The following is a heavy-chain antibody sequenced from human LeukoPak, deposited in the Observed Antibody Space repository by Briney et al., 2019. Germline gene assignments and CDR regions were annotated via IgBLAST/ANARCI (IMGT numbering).Heavy chain of an antibody. CDR1: GFTFSDYY. Sequence: GGSLRLSCAASGFTFSDYYMSWIRQAPGKGLEWVSCISTSGSTIYYADSVKGRFTISRDSSKNTLYLQMNSLRAEDTAVYYCAKVRTGHYFDYWGQGTLVTVSS. CDR3: AKVRTGHYFDY. CDR2: ISTSGSTI. D-gene: IGHD3/OR15-3a*01. V-gene: IGHV3-11*01. J-gene: IGHJ4*02.